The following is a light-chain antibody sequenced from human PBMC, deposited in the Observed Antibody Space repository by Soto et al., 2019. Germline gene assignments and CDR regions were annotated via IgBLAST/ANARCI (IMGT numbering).Light chain of an antibody. V-gene: IGKV1-5*01. CDR2: DAS. J-gene: IGKJ3*01. CDR3: QHSDHLPL. Sequence: DIQLTQSPSTLSASIGDRVVITCRASQTIDRWLAWYQQRPGLAPKLLIYDASTLESGVPSRFSGGGSGTDFTFTISSLRPEDIATYYCQHSDHLPLFGPGTKVDF. CDR1: QTIDRW.